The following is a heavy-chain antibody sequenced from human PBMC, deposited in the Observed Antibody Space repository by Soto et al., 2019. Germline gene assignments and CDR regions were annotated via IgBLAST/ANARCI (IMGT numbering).Heavy chain of an antibody. CDR3: ARDMGLELPYYYYGMDV. CDR2: INPSGGST. J-gene: IGHJ6*02. V-gene: IGHV1-46*01. CDR1: GYTFTSYY. Sequence: QVQLVQSGAEVKKPGASVKVSCKASGYTFTSYYMHWVRQAPGQGLEWMGIINPSGGSTSYAQKFQSRVTMTRDTSTSTVYMELSSLRSEDTAVYYCARDMGLELPYYYYGMDVWGQGTTVTVSS. D-gene: IGHD1-7*01.